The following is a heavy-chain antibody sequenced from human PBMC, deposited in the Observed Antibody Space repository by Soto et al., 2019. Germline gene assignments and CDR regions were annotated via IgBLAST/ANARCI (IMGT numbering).Heavy chain of an antibody. Sequence: PGGSLRLACAASGFTFSNAWMSWVRQAPGKGLEWVGRIKSKTDGGTTDYAAPVKGRFTISRDDSKNTLYLQMNSLKTEDTAVYYCTTALPYSSGWYFRDLGFDYWGQGTLVTVSS. CDR1: GFTFSNAW. CDR3: TTALPYSSGWYFRDLGFDY. D-gene: IGHD6-19*01. J-gene: IGHJ4*02. CDR2: IKSKTDGGTT. V-gene: IGHV3-15*01.